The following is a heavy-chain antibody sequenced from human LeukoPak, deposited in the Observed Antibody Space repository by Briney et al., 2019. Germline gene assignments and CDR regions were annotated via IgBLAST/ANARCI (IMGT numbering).Heavy chain of an antibody. CDR1: GGSFSGYY. V-gene: IGHV4-34*01. J-gene: IGHJ4*02. CDR3: ARTDGSGSFLGYYFDY. CDR2: INHSGST. Sequence: SETLSLTCAVYGGSFSGYYWSWIRQPPGKGLEWIGEINHSGSTNYNPSLKRRVTISVDTSKNQFSLKLSSVTAADTAVYYCARTDGSGSFLGYYFDYWGQGTLVTVSS. D-gene: IGHD3-10*01.